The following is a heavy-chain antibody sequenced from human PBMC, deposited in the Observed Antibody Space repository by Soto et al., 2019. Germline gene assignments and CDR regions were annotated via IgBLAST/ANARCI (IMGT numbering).Heavy chain of an antibody. Sequence: QVQLVESGGGVVQPGRSLRLSCAASGFIFTSYGMHWVRQAPGKGLEWVALIWYDGSTKYYADSVKGRFTISSDNIKNMVFLQMNSLRAEDPAVYYCARDFAVAGPDYWGQGTLVTVSS. CDR2: IWYDGSTK. CDR3: ARDFAVAGPDY. CDR1: GFIFTSYG. V-gene: IGHV3-33*01. D-gene: IGHD6-19*01. J-gene: IGHJ4*02.